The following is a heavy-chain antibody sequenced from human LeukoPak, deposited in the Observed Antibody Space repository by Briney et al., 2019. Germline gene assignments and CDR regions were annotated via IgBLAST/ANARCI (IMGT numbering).Heavy chain of an antibody. CDR2: ISSGSSTI. D-gene: IGHD3-10*01. J-gene: IGHJ4*02. Sequence: GGSLRLSCAASGFTFSRYVMSWVRQAPGKGLEWVSYISSGSSTIYYADSVKGRFTVSRDNAKNSLYLQMNSLRDEDTAVYYCARRTSSSGSYSFDYWGQGTLVTVSS. CDR1: GFTFSRYV. V-gene: IGHV3-48*02. CDR3: ARRTSSSGSYSFDY.